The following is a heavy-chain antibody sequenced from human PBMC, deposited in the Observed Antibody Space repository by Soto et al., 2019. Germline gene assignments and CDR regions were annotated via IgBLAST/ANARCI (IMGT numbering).Heavy chain of an antibody. CDR1: GFTFSSYG. J-gene: IGHJ4*02. V-gene: IGHV3-30*18. CDR2: ISYDGSNK. Sequence: QVQLVESGGGVVQPGRSLRLSCAASGFTFSSYGMHWVRQAPGKGLEWVAVISYDGSNKYYADSVKGRFTISRDNSKNTLYLQMNSLRAEDTAVYYCAKLPVDYGGNEGYWGQGTLVTVSS. CDR3: AKLPVDYGGNEGY. D-gene: IGHD4-17*01.